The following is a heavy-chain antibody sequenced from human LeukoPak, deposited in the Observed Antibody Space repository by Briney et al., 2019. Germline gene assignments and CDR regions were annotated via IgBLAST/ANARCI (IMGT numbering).Heavy chain of an antibody. V-gene: IGHV5-51*01. J-gene: IGHJ2*01. CDR1: GYTFTSTW. D-gene: IGHD3-10*01. CDR3: ARISSYYITDWSYWYFDL. CDR2: IYPGDSDT. Sequence: GESLKISCKGSGYTFTSTWIGWVRQMPGKGLEWMGIIYPGDSDTRYSPSFQGQVTISADKSISTAYLQWSSLKASDTAIYYCARISSYYITDWSYWYFDLWGRGTLVTVSS.